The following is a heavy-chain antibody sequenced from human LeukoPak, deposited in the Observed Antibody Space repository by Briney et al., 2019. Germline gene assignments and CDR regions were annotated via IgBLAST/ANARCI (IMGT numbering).Heavy chain of an antibody. CDR3: ARGPDIVVVPAATEGARGADYYYYMDV. D-gene: IGHD2-2*01. CDR1: GGTFSSYA. J-gene: IGHJ6*03. Sequence: ASVKVSCKASGGTFSSYAISWVRQAPGQGLEWMGGIIPIFGTANYAQKFQGRVTITTDESTSTAYMELSSLRSEDTAVYYCARGPDIVVVPAATEGARGADYYYYMDVWGKGTTVTVSS. V-gene: IGHV1-69*05. CDR2: IIPIFGTA.